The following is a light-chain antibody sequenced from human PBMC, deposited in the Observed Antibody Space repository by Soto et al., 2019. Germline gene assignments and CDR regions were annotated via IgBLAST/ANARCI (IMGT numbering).Light chain of an antibody. Sequence: QSALTQPASVSGSPGQSITISCTGTSSDVGGYNYVSWYQQHPGKAPKPMIYDVSNRPSGVSNRFSGSKSGNTASLTISGLQAEDEADYYCSSYTSTVAYVFGTGTKVTV. V-gene: IGLV2-14*01. CDR2: DVS. CDR1: SSDVGGYNY. J-gene: IGLJ1*01. CDR3: SSYTSTVAYV.